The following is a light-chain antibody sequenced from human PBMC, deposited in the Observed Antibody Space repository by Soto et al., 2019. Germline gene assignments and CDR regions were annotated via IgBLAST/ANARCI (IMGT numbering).Light chain of an antibody. CDR1: RSNIGAGYD. CDR2: DNS. J-gene: IGLJ3*02. Sequence: QSVLTQPPSVSGAPGQRVTISCTGSRSNIGAGYDVDWFQQLPGTAPKLFIYDNSRRPSGVPDRFSGSKSGTSASLVIAGLQAEDEADYYSQSYDNSLSGWVFGGGTKLTVL. CDR3: QSYDNSLSGWV. V-gene: IGLV1-40*01.